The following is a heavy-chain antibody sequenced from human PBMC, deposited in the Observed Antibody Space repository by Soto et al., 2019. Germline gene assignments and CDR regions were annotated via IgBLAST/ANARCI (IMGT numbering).Heavy chain of an antibody. CDR2: INHSGST. V-gene: IGHV4-34*01. CDR3: AGCPVVAANGDFDY. Sequence: LETLSLTWAVYGGSFSGYYWSWIRQPPGKGLEWIGEINHSGSTNYNPSLKSRVTISVDTSKNQFSLKLSSVTAADTAVYYCAGCPVVAANGDFDYWGQGTLVTVSS. J-gene: IGHJ4*02. D-gene: IGHD2-15*01. CDR1: GGSFSGYY.